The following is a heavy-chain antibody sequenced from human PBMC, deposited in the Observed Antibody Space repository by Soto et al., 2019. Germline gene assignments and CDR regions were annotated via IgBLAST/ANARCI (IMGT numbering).Heavy chain of an antibody. D-gene: IGHD1-1*01. J-gene: IGHJ5*02. Sequence: PSETLSPTCTVSGGSISSGGYYWSWIRQHPGKGLEWIGYIYYSGSTYYNPSLKSRVTISVDKSKNQFSLKLSSVTAADTAVYYCARDQLAPGYNWFDPWGQGTLVTVSS. CDR1: GGSISSGGYY. V-gene: IGHV4-31*03. CDR2: IYYSGST. CDR3: ARDQLAPGYNWFDP.